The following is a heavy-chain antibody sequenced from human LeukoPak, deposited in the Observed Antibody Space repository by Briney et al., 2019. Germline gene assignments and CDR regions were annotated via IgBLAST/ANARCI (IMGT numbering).Heavy chain of an antibody. D-gene: IGHD2-15*01. Sequence: GTSVKVSCKASGFTFTSSAMQWVRQARGQRLEWIGWIVVGSGNTNYAQKFQERVTITRDMSARTVYMELSSLRSEDTAVYYCAATVDYSSGGSCNIHGYGMDVWGQCTTVNGS. CDR1: GFTFTSSA. V-gene: IGHV1-58*02. CDR3: AATVDYSSGGSCNIHGYGMDV. J-gene: IGHJ6*02. CDR2: IVVGSGNT.